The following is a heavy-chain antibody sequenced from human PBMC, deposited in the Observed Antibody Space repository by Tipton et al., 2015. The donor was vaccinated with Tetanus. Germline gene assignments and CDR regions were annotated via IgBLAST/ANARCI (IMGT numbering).Heavy chain of an antibody. CDR1: GFSFSNYA. CDR3: ARDLGAGYYFDY. CDR2: ITGSDGKT. Sequence: GSLRLSCAASGFSFSNYAMNWVRQAPGKGLEWVSGITGSDGKTYYADSVKGRITISRDNFKNIMYLQMNSLRAEDTAVYYCARDLGAGYYFDYWGQGTLVTVSS. V-gene: IGHV3-23*01. D-gene: IGHD4-17*01. J-gene: IGHJ4*02.